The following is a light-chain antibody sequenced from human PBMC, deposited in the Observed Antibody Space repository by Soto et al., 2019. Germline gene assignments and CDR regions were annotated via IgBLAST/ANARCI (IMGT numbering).Light chain of an antibody. V-gene: IGLV1-40*01. J-gene: IGLJ2*01. CDR2: NND. Sequence: QLVLTQPPSVSGAPGQGVTISCTGTSSNIGAGYAVHWYQQLPGTAPKLLIYNNDNRPSGVPDRISASNSGTSASLAITGLQAEDEAHYYCQSYDDGLSGSVFGGGTKLTVL. CDR3: QSYDDGLSGSV. CDR1: SSNIGAGYA.